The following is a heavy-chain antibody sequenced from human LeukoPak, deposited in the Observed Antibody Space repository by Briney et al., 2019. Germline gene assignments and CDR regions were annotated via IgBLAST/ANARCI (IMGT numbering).Heavy chain of an antibody. CDR2: INEDGSEK. V-gene: IGHV3-7*01. D-gene: IGHD6-19*01. CDR3: TRDSGRFRLDY. J-gene: IGHJ4*02. CDR1: GFTVSSNY. Sequence: GGSLRLSCAASGFTVSSNYMSWVRQAPGKGLEWVASINEDGSEKYYVDSVKGRFTVSRDNAKNSLYLQMYSLRVEDTAVYYCTRDSGRFRLDYWGQGILVTVSS.